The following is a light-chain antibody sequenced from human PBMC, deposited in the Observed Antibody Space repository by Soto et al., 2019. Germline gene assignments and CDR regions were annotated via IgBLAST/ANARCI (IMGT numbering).Light chain of an antibody. Sequence: QSVLTQPPSVSGAPGQRVTISCTGSSSNIGAGYDVHWYQQLPGTAPKLLIFGNSNRPSGVPDRFSGSKSGTSASLAITGLQAEAEADYYCQSFDRSLSGRVFGGGTKLTVL. V-gene: IGLV1-40*01. CDR1: SSNIGAGYD. CDR3: QSFDRSLSGRV. J-gene: IGLJ3*02. CDR2: GNS.